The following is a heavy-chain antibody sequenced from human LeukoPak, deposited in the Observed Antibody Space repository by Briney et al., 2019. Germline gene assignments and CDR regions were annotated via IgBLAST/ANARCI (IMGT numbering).Heavy chain of an antibody. Sequence: ASVKVSCKASGYTFTCYYMHWVRHAPGPGQEWMGWINTNSGGTNYAQKFQGKVTMTRDTSISTAYMELSSLRSEDTAVYYCARDRVVGATWDAFDIWGQGTMVTVSS. V-gene: IGHV1-2*02. CDR1: GYTFTCYY. CDR2: INTNSGGT. D-gene: IGHD1-26*01. J-gene: IGHJ3*02. CDR3: ARDRVVGATWDAFDI.